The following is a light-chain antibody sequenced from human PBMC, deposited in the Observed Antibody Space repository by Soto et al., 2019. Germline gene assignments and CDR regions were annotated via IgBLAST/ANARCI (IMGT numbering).Light chain of an antibody. CDR1: QSVSAY. CDR2: GAS. V-gene: IGKV3-15*01. J-gene: IGKJ4*01. CDR3: QQYSVWPLVT. Sequence: EIVMTQSPATLSVSPGERVTLSCRASQSVSAYLAWYLQKPGQAPRLLIYGASTRATGIPARFSGSGSGTEFTLTISSLQSEVSAVYHCQQYSVWPLVTFGGGTKVEI.